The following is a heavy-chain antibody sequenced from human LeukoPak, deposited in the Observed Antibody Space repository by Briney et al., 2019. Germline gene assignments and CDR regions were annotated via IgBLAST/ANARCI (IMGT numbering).Heavy chain of an antibody. D-gene: IGHD2-2*01. CDR2: IRNDGSNK. J-gene: IGHJ3*02. V-gene: IGHV3-30*02. CDR1: GYSFTNNG. CDR3: ARDLWYQLLSNAFDI. Sequence: GGSLRLSCAASGYSFTNNGIHWVRQAPGKGLEWVAFIRNDGSNKYYADSVKGRFTISRDNSKNTLYLQMNSLRAEDTAVYYCARDLWYQLLSNAFDIWGQGTMVTVSS.